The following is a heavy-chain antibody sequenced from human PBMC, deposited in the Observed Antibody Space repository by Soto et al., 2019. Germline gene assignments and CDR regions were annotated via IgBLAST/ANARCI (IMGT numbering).Heavy chain of an antibody. CDR2: IIPIFGTA. CDR1: GGTFSSYA. CDR3: ARGRDDSSGYYYYYGMDV. J-gene: IGHJ6*02. D-gene: IGHD3-22*01. V-gene: IGHV1-69*13. Sequence: ASVKVSCKASGGTFSSYAISWVRQAPGQGLEWMGGIIPIFGTANYAQKFQGRVTITADESTSTAYMELSSLRSEDTAVCYCARGRDDSSGYYYYYGMDVWGQGTTVTVSS.